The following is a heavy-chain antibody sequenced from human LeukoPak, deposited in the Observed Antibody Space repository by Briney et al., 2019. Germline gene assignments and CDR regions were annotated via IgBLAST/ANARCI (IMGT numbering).Heavy chain of an antibody. Sequence: GASVKVSCKASGYXFTSYGISWVRQAPGQGLEWMGWISAYNGNTNYAQKLQGRVTMTTDTSTSTAYMELRSLRSDDTAVYYCARHGTSYYYDSSGYYPVDYWGQGTLVTVSS. J-gene: IGHJ4*02. CDR3: ARHGTSYYYDSSGYYPVDY. V-gene: IGHV1-18*01. D-gene: IGHD3-22*01. CDR1: GYXFTSYG. CDR2: ISAYNGNT.